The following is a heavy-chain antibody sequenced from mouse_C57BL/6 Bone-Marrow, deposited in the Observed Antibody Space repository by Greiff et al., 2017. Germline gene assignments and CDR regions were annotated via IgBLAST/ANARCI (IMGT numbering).Heavy chain of an antibody. CDR3: ARGLRQAMDY. Sequence: QVHVKQSGAELVKPGASVKISCKASGYAFSSYWMNWVKQRPGKGLEWIGQIYPGDGDTNYNGKFKGKATLTADKSSSTAYMQLSSLTSEDSAVYFCARGLRQAMDYWGQGTSVTVSS. J-gene: IGHJ4*01. D-gene: IGHD2-4*01. CDR2: IYPGDGDT. CDR1: GYAFSSYW. V-gene: IGHV1-80*01.